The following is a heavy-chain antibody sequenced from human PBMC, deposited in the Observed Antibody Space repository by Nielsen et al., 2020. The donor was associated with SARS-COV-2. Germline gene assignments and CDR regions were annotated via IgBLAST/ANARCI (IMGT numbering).Heavy chain of an antibody. J-gene: IGHJ4*02. CDR3: AKGYSSSWSTFDY. CDR1: GFTFGDYA. D-gene: IGHD6-13*01. V-gene: IGHV3-49*03. CDR2: IRTKGYGGTT. Sequence: GESLKISCTASGFTFGDYAMNWFRQAPGKGLEWVGFIRTKGYGGTTEYAASVKGRFTISRDDSKSIADLQMNSLKTEDTAVYYCAKGYSSSWSTFDYWGRGTLVTVSS.